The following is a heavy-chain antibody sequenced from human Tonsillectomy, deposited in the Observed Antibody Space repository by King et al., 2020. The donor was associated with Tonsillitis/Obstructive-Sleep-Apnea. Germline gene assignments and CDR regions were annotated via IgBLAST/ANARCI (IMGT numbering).Heavy chain of an antibody. CDR3: ASAVLGYCSSTSCYLNWFDP. J-gene: IGHJ5*02. V-gene: IGHV1-69*10. D-gene: IGHD2-2*01. CDR1: GGTFSSYA. Sequence: QLVQSGAEVKKPGSSVKVSCKASGGTFSSYAISWVRQAPGQGLEWMGGIIPILGIANYAQKFQGRVTITADKSTSTAYMELSSLRSEETAVYYCASAVLGYCSSTSCYLNWFDPWGQGTLVTVSS. CDR2: IIPILGIA.